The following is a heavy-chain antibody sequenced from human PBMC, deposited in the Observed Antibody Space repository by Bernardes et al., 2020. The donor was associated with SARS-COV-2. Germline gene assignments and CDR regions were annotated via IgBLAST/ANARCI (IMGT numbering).Heavy chain of an antibody. J-gene: IGHJ4*02. D-gene: IGHD3-22*01. CDR3: ARGIPTYYYDSSGYYFYH. Sequence: GGSLRLSCAASGFTFSSYWMSWVRQAPGKGLEWVANIKQDGSEKYYVDSVKGRFTISRDNAKNSLYLQMNSLRAEDTAVYYCARGIPTYYYDSSGYYFYHWGQGTLVTVSS. V-gene: IGHV3-7*01. CDR2: IKQDGSEK. CDR1: GFTFSSYW.